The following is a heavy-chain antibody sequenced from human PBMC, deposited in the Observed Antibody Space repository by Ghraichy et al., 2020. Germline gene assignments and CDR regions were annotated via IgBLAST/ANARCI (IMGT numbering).Heavy chain of an antibody. Sequence: GGSLRLSCAASGFTFSSYGMHWVRQAPVKGLEWVAVIWYDGSNKYYADSVKGRFTISRDNSKNTLYLQMNSLRAEDTAVYYCAREGSYYYGMDVWGQGTTVTVSS. V-gene: IGHV3-33*01. J-gene: IGHJ6*02. CDR3: AREGSYYYGMDV. CDR1: GFTFSSYG. CDR2: IWYDGSNK.